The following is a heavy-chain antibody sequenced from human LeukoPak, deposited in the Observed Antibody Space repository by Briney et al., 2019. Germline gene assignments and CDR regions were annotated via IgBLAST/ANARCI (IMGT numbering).Heavy chain of an antibody. CDR1: GYTLTELS. J-gene: IGHJ4*02. CDR3: ATDHYYDSSGYYNY. Sequence: VSVKVSCKVSGYTLTELSMHWVRQAPGKGLEWMGGFDPEDGETIYAQKFQGRVTMTEDTSTDTAYMELSSLRSEDTAVYYCATDHYYDSSGYYNYWGQGTLVTVSS. V-gene: IGHV1-24*01. D-gene: IGHD3-22*01. CDR2: FDPEDGET.